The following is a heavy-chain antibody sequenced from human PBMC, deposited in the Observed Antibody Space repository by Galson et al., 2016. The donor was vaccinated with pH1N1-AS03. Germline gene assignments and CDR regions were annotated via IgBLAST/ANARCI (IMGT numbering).Heavy chain of an antibody. CDR1: GYIFNSYG. J-gene: IGHJ4*02. CDR2: ISVYTGKT. V-gene: IGHV1-18*01. CDR3: ARGGDHASY. D-gene: IGHD3-10*01. Sequence: QSGAEVKKPGESLKISCKASGYIFNSYGIAWVRQAPGQGLEWMGWISVYTGKTNYAEKFQERVTMTRQISTTPAYLELRSLRSDDTAVYYCARGGDHASYWGQGTLVTVSS.